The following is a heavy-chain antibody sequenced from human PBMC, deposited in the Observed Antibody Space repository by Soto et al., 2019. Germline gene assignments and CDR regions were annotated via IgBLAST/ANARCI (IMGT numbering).Heavy chain of an antibody. CDR3: ARAPFSLYSSSWYYFDY. J-gene: IGHJ4*02. CDR1: GGSISSYY. D-gene: IGHD6-13*01. Sequence: SETLSLTCTVSGGSISSYYWSWIRQPPGKGLEWIGYIYYSGSTNYNPSLKSRVTISVDTSKNQFSLKLSSVTAADTAVYYCARAPFSLYSSSWYYFDYWGQRTLVPVSA. CDR2: IYYSGST. V-gene: IGHV4-59*01.